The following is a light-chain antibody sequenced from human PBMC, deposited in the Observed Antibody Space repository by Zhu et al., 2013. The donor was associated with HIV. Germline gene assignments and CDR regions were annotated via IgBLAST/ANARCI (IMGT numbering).Light chain of an antibody. J-gene: IGKJ3*01. V-gene: IGKV1-9*01. CDR2: AAS. Sequence: DIQLTQSPSFLSASVGDRVTITCRASQGISSYLTWYQQKPGKAPKLLIYAASTLQSGVPSRFSGSGSGTEFTLTISSLQPEDFATYYCQQLNSYPPVFGPGTKVDIK. CDR3: QQLNSYPPV. CDR1: QGISSY.